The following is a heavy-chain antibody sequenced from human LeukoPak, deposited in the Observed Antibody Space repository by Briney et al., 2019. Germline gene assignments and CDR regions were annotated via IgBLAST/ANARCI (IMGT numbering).Heavy chain of an antibody. D-gene: IGHD4-23*01. CDR1: GFTFSNYW. CDR2: IKEDGSEK. CDR3: ATATVVTPLGMDV. V-gene: IGHV3-7*01. Sequence: GGSLRLSCAASGFTFSNYWMTWVRQAPGKGLEWVANIKEDGSEKYYVDSVKGRFTISRDNAKNSLYLQMNSLRAEDTAVYYCATATVVTPLGMDVWGQGTTVTVSS. J-gene: IGHJ6*02.